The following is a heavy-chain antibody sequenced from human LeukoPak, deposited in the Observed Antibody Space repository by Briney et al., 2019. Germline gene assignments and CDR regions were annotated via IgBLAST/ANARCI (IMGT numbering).Heavy chain of an antibody. CDR1: GFTFSNAW. J-gene: IGHJ6*02. CDR3: TAWTRMLCNYYYGLDV. CDR2: VKSKTDGGTT. D-gene: IGHD1-14*01. V-gene: IGHV3-15*01. Sequence: GGSLRLSCVASGFTFSNAWMTWVRQAPGKGLEWVGHVKSKTDGGTTDYAAPVKGRFTISRDDSKNTLFLQMNSLRTEDTAVYYCTAWTRMLCNYYYGLDVWGQGTTVTVSS.